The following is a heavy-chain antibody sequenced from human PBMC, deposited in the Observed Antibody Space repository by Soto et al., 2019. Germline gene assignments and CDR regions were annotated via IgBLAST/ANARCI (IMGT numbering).Heavy chain of an antibody. CDR3: ARDEYPGAYSFGYYFDN. CDR1: GFSFSSYG. Sequence: QVQLVESGGGVVQPGRSLRLSCAASGFSFSSYGMHWVRQGPGKGLDWVALIYYDGSNKYYADSVKGRFTISRDNSKNTLYLQMNGLRAEDTAVYYCARDEYPGAYSFGYYFDNWGQGTLVTVSS. D-gene: IGHD5-18*01. V-gene: IGHV3-33*01. J-gene: IGHJ4*02. CDR2: IYYDGSNK.